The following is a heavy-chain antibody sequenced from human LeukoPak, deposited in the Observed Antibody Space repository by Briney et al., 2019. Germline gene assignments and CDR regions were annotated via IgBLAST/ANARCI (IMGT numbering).Heavy chain of an antibody. CDR2: IKGDGSEK. V-gene: IGHV3-7*02. J-gene: IGHJ3*02. D-gene: IGHD6-19*01. CDR1: GFRLSDYW. Sequence: PGGSLRLSCAASGFRLSDYWMRWVRQAPGKGLEWVADIKGDGSEKYYVDSVKGRFTISRDNAKNSLSLQMDGLRADDTAVYYCARSSDWAFDIWGQGTMVTVS. CDR3: ARSSDWAFDI.